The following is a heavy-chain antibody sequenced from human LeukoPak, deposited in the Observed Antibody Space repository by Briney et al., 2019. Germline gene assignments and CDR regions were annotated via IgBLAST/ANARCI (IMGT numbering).Heavy chain of an antibody. Sequence: GGSLRLFCAASGFTFSSNWMHWVRQAPGKGLVWISRINGDGRIIEHAESVKGRFTVSRNNADNTLHLQMNSLRGEDTAVYHCVREVGAPGSFQHWGQGAPVTVSS. CDR2: INGDGRII. CDR1: GFTFSSNW. V-gene: IGHV3-74*01. J-gene: IGHJ1*01. CDR3: VREVGAPGSFQH. D-gene: IGHD1-26*01.